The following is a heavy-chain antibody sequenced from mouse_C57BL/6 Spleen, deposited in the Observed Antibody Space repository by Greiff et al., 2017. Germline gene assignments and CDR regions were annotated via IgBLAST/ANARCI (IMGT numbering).Heavy chain of an antibody. V-gene: IGHV7-1*01. CDR1: GFTFSDFY. J-gene: IGHJ4*01. D-gene: IGHD5-5*01. CDR2: SRNKANDYTT. CDR3: ARDGDYPYAMDY. Sequence: EVKLVESGGGLVQSGRSLRLSCATSGFTFSDFYMEWVRQAPGKGLEWIAASRNKANDYTTEDSASVKGRFIVSRDTSQSILYLQMNALRAEDTAIYYCARDGDYPYAMDYGGQGTSVTVSS.